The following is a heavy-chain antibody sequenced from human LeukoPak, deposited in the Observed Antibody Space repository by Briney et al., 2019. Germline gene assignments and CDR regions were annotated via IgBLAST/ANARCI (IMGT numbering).Heavy chain of an antibody. CDR1: RFTFSTYA. Sequence: GGSLRLSCAASRFTFSTYAMSWVRQAPGKGLEWVSGISGSGGSTYYADSVMGRFTISRDNSKNTLFLQMNSLRAEDKAVYYCAKDRAYSSSWYDYWGQGTLVTVSS. CDR3: AKDRAYSSSWYDY. J-gene: IGHJ4*02. CDR2: ISGSGGST. D-gene: IGHD6-13*01. V-gene: IGHV3-23*01.